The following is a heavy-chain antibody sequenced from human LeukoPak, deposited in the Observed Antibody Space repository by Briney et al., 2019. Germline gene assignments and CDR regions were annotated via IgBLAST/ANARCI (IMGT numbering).Heavy chain of an antibody. Sequence: GASVKVSCKASGYNFGIFGMSWVRQAPGQGLEWMGWISANNGYTKYAQKLQGRVTMTTDTSTSTAYMELRSLRSDDTAVYYCARVGVVVPSAWFDPWGQGTLVTVSS. J-gene: IGHJ5*02. D-gene: IGHD2-2*01. CDR3: ARVGVVVPSAWFDP. CDR2: ISANNGYT. V-gene: IGHV1-18*01. CDR1: GYNFGIFG.